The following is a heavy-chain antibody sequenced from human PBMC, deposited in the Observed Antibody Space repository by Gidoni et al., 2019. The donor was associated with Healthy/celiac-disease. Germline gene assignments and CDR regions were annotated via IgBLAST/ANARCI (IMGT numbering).Heavy chain of an antibody. Sequence: GYYWSWIRQHPGKGLEWIGYIYYSGSTYYNPSLKSRVTISVDTSKNQFSLKLSSVTAADTAVYYCARDANRGGIAVIWGQGTLVTVSS. D-gene: IGHD6-19*01. CDR2: IYYSGST. J-gene: IGHJ4*02. CDR3: ARDANRGGIAVI. CDR1: GYY. V-gene: IGHV4-31*02.